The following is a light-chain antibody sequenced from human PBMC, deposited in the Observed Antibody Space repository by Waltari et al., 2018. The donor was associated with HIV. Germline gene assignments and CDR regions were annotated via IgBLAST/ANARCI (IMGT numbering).Light chain of an antibody. CDR2: EVS. CDR3: TSYISSSSPV. CDR1: SSYLRHYNS. Sequence: QSALTQPASVSGSPGQSLTISCPGTSSYLRHYNSVSWYQHHPGKAPKVIIYEVSNRPSGVSSRFSGSISANTASLTISGLQAEDEADYFCTSYISSSSPVFGGGTKVTVL. V-gene: IGLV2-14*01. J-gene: IGLJ3*02.